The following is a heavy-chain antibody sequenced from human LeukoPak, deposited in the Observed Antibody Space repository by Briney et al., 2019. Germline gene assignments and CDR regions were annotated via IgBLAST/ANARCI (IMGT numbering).Heavy chain of an antibody. CDR1: GYTFTGYY. D-gene: IGHD6-13*01. Sequence: ASVKVSCKASGYTFTGYYMHWVRQAPGQGLERMGWINPDTGGANYVQKFQGRVTMTRDTSISTAYMELSSLKSDDTAVYYCAAYSSSGYHSFDYWGQGALVTVSS. CDR2: INPDTGGA. CDR3: AAYSSSGYHSFDY. V-gene: IGHV1-2*02. J-gene: IGHJ4*02.